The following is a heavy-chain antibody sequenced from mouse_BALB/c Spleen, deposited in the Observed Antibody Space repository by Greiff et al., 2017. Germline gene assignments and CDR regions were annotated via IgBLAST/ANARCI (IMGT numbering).Heavy chain of an antibody. CDR2: ISSGGSYT. J-gene: IGHJ2*01. V-gene: IGHV5-9-4*01. D-gene: IGHD1-3*01. Sequence: DVQLVESGGGLVKPGGSLKLSCAASGFTFSSYAMSWVRQSPEKRLEWVAEISSGGSYTYYPDTVTGRFTISRDNAKNTLYLEMSSLRSEDTAMYYCARSKLVFDYWGQGTTLTVSS. CDR3: ARSKLVFDY. CDR1: GFTFSSYA.